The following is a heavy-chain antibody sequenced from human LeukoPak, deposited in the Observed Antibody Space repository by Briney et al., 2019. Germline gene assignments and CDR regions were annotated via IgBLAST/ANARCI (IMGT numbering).Heavy chain of an antibody. CDR2: IYPSDSDT. J-gene: IGHJ4*02. D-gene: IGHD4-17*01. V-gene: IGHV5-51*01. Sequence: GESLKISCEGSGYRFTGYWIGWVRQMPGKGLEWMGIIYPSDSDTRYSPSFQGQVTISADKSISTAYLQWSSLKASDTAVYYCARLYGDYPTGPFDYWGQGTLVTVSS. CDR3: ARLYGDYPTGPFDY. CDR1: GYRFTGYW.